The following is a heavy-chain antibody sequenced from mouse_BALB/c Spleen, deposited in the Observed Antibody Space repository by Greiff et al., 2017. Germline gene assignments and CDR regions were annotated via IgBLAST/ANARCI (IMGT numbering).Heavy chain of an antibody. CDR1: GYSITSYYA. CDR2: ISYSGST. D-gene: IGHD1-1*01. CDR3: ATRTTVGYFDV. V-gene: IGHV3-2*02. Sequence: EVKLQESGPGLVKPSQSLSLTCTVTGYSITSYYAWNWIRQFPGNKLEWMGYISYSGSTSYNPSLKSRISITRDTSKNQFFLQLNSVTTEDTATYYCATRTTVGYFDVWGAGTTVTVSS. J-gene: IGHJ1*01.